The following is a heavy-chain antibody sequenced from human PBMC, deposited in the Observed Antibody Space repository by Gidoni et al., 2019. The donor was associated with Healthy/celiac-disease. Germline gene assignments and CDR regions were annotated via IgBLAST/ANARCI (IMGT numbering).Heavy chain of an antibody. J-gene: IGHJ6*02. CDR3: ARELLWFGELSSDYYYYGMDV. CDR1: GGTFSSYA. V-gene: IGHV1-69*01. D-gene: IGHD3-10*01. Sequence: EVKKPGSSVKVSCKASGGTFSSYALSWVRQAPGQGLEWMGGIIPIFGTANYAQKFQGRVTITADESTSTAYMELSSLRSEDTAVYYCARELLWFGELSSDYYYYGMDVWGQGTTVTVSS. CDR2: IIPIFGTA.